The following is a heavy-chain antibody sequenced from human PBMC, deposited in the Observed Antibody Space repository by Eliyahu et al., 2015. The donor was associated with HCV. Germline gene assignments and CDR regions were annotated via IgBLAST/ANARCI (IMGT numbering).Heavy chain of an antibody. J-gene: IGHJ4*02. CDR2: INDSGDTX. D-gene: IGHD4-11*01. CDR1: GFXFSTYP. Sequence: EVQLLESGGGLGQPGGSLRLSCAASGFXFSTYPMNWVRQAPGKGLEGVXXINDSGDTXXYTEPVKGRFTISRDNSKNKLYLEMNSLRVDDTADYFCATYSTSPAPRFEYWGQGAVVTVSA. CDR3: ATYSTSPAPRFEY. V-gene: IGHV3-23*01.